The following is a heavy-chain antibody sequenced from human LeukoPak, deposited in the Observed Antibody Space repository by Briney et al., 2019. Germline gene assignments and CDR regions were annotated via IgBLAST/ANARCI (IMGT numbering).Heavy chain of an antibody. Sequence: GGSLRLSCAASGFTSSSYALNWVRQAPGKGLEWVSGISGSGTSTYYADSVKGRFTISRDNSKNTLYLQMNSLRAEDTAVYYCASRNYYDSSGYYYYYFDYWGQGILVTVSS. CDR2: ISGSGTST. J-gene: IGHJ4*02. V-gene: IGHV3-23*01. D-gene: IGHD3-22*01. CDR1: GFTSSSYA. CDR3: ASRNYYDSSGYYYYYFDY.